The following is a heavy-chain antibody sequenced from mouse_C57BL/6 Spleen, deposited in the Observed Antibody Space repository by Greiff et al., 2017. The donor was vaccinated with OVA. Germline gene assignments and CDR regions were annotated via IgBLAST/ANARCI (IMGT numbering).Heavy chain of an antibody. CDR2: IDPETGGT. D-gene: IGHD2-1*01. CDR3: TKWYSPYAMDY. Sequence: VQLQQSGAELVRPGASVTLSCKASGYTFTDYEMHWVKQTPVHGLEWIGAIDPETGGTAYNQKFKGKAILTADKSSSTAYMALRSLTSEDSAVYYCTKWYSPYAMDYWGQGTSVTVSS. J-gene: IGHJ4*01. CDR1: GYTFTDYE. V-gene: IGHV1-15*01.